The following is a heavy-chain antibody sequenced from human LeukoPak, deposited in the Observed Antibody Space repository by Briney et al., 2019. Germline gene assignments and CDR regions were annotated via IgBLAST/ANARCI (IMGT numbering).Heavy chain of an antibody. J-gene: IGHJ5*02. CDR2: IYYSGST. CDR3: ARARYDFWSGYGMYNWFDP. V-gene: IGHV4-31*03. Sequence: NPSETLSLTCTVSGGSISSGGYYWSWIRQHPGKGLEWIGYIYYSGSTYYNPSLKSRFTISVDTSKNQFSLKLSSVTAADTAVYYCARARYDFWSGYGMYNWFDPWGQGTLVTVSS. D-gene: IGHD3-3*01. CDR1: GGSISSGGYY.